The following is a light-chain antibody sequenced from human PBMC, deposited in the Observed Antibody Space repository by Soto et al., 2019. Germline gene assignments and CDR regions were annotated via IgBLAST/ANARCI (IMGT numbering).Light chain of an antibody. CDR2: AAS. Sequence: EIVLTQSPGILSLSPGERATLSCRASQSVSSSYLAWYQQKPGRAPRLLIYAASSRATGIPDRFSGSGSGTDFTLTISRLEPEDFAVYYCQQYGSSPVTFGQGTKVEIK. J-gene: IGKJ1*01. CDR1: QSVSSSY. V-gene: IGKV3-20*01. CDR3: QQYGSSPVT.